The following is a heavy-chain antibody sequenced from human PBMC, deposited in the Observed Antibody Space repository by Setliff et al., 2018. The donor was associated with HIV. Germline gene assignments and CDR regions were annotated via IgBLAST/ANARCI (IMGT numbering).Heavy chain of an antibody. V-gene: IGHV1-46*01. J-gene: IGHJ3*02. CDR2: INPSSGST. CDR1: GYTFTSYY. CDR3: ARDIAAAGNAFDM. Sequence: ASVKVSCKASGYTFTSYYMHWVRQAPGQGLEWMGIINPSSGSTYYAQKFQGRVTMTRATSTTTVYMELTSLRSEDTAVYYCARDIAAAGNAFDMWGQGTMVTVSS. D-gene: IGHD6-13*01.